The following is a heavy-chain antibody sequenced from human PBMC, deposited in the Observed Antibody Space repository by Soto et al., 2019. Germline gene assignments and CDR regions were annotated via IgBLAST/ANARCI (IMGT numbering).Heavy chain of an antibody. CDR2: IYYSGST. CDR1: GGSISSGGYY. V-gene: IGHV4-31*03. J-gene: IGHJ4*02. Sequence: SETLSLTCTVSGGSISSGGYYWSWIRQHPGKGLEWIGYIYYSGSTYYNPSLKSRVTISVDTSKNQFSLKLSSVTAADTAVYYCASFPLDRLQHREKYYFDYWGQGTLVTVSS. D-gene: IGHD4-4*01. CDR3: ASFPLDRLQHREKYYFDY.